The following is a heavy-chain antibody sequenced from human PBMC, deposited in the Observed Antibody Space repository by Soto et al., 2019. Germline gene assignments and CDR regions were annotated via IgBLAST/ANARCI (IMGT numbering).Heavy chain of an antibody. Sequence: PSQTLSLTCAISGDSVSSNSAAWNWIRPSPSRGLEWLGRTYYRSKWYNDYAVSVKSRITINPDTSKNQFSLQLNSVNPEDTAVYYSARNPSYSGSGARSGASNWFDTWRQGTLVTASS. CDR1: GDSVSSNSAA. CDR3: ARNPSYSGSGARSGASNWFDT. CDR2: TYYRSKWYN. J-gene: IGHJ5*02. D-gene: IGHD1-26*01. V-gene: IGHV6-1*01.